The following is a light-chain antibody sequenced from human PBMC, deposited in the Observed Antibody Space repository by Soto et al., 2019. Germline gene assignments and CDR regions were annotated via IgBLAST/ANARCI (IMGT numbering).Light chain of an antibody. CDR1: SSDVGSYNL. J-gene: IGLJ1*01. V-gene: IGLV2-23*02. CDR3: CSSAGSSTFNG. Sequence: QSVLTQPASVSGSPGQSITISCTGTSSDVGSYNLVSWYQQHPGKAPTLMIYEVSKRPSGVSNRFSGSKSGNTASLTISGLQAYDEADYYSCSSAGSSTFNGFGTGTKVTVL. CDR2: EVS.